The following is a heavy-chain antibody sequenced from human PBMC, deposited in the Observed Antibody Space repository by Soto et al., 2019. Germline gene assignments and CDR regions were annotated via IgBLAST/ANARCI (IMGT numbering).Heavy chain of an antibody. CDR2: INWDGSDT. J-gene: IGHJ4*02. D-gene: IGHD4-4*01. CDR1: GFTFRNHW. Sequence: PGGSLRLSCAASGFTFRNHWMYWVRQAPGKGLVWVSHINWDGSDTNYADSVKGRFTISRDNAKNMLYLQLNSLTAEDTAVYYCVRDVQYTFDYWGLGTLVTVSS. V-gene: IGHV3-74*01. CDR3: VRDVQYTFDY.